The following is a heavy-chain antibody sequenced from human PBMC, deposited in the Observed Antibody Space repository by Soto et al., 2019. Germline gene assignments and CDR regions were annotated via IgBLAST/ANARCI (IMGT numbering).Heavy chain of an antibody. J-gene: IGHJ4*02. Sequence: PSETLSLTCTVSGGSISSSSYYWGWIRQPPGKGLEWIGSIYYSGSTYYNPSLKSRVTISVDTSKNQFSLKLSSVTAADTAVYYCARHENTFRLLWFGELPDYFDYWGQGTLVTVSS. CDR2: IYYSGST. V-gene: IGHV4-39*01. CDR1: GGSISSSSYY. CDR3: ARHENTFRLLWFGELPDYFDY. D-gene: IGHD3-10*01.